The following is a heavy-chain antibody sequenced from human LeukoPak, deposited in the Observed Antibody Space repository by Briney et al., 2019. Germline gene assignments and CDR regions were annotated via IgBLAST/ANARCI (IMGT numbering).Heavy chain of an antibody. CDR2: IYSGGST. J-gene: IGHJ6*02. D-gene: IGHD3-10*01. Sequence: GGSLRLSCAASGFTVSSNYMSWVRQAPGKGLEWVSVIYSGGSTYYADSVKGRFTISRDNSKNTLYLQMNSLRAEDTAVYYCARIPIRFGESSRHYYYYYGMDVWGQGTTVTVSS. CDR3: ARIPIRFGESSRHYYYYYGMDV. CDR1: GFTVSSNY. V-gene: IGHV3-66*01.